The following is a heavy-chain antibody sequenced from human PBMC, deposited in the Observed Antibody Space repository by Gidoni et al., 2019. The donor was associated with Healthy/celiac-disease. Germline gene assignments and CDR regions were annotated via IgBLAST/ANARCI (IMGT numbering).Heavy chain of an antibody. D-gene: IGHD6-19*01. Sequence: QLQLQQWGAGLLKPSETLSLTCAVYVGSFRCYYWSWIRQPPGKGLEWIGEINHSGSTNYNPSIKSRVTISVDTSKNQFSLKLSSVTAADTAVYYCARIRGWQWLLDYWGQGTLVTVSS. CDR2: INHSGST. V-gene: IGHV4-34*01. CDR1: VGSFRCYY. CDR3: ARIRGWQWLLDY. J-gene: IGHJ4*02.